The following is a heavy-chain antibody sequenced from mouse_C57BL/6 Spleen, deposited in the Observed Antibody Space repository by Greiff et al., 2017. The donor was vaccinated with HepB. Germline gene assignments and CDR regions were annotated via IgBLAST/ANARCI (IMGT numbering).Heavy chain of an antibody. V-gene: IGHV1-4*01. Sequence: QVQLQQSGAELARPGASVKMSCKASGYTFTSYTMHWVKQRPGQGLEWIGYINPSSGSTKYNQKFKDKATLTADKSSSTAYMQLSSLTSEDSAVYYCARDDGYYFDYWGQGTTLTVSS. D-gene: IGHD2-3*01. J-gene: IGHJ2*01. CDR2: INPSSGST. CDR1: GYTFTSYT. CDR3: ARDDGYYFDY.